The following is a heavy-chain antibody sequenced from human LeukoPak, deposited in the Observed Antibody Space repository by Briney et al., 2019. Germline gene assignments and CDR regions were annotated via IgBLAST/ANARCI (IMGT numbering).Heavy chain of an antibody. Sequence: GGSLRLSCAASGFTFRSYDMHWVRHATGKGLEWVSGIGTAGEIYYPGSVEGRFTISRENAKNSLYLQMNSLRAEDTAVYYCARDGTPIYSTGWVYMDVWGKGTTVTVSS. J-gene: IGHJ6*03. CDR3: ARDGTPIYSTGWVYMDV. CDR1: GFTFRSYD. D-gene: IGHD6-25*01. V-gene: IGHV3-13*01. CDR2: IGTAGEI.